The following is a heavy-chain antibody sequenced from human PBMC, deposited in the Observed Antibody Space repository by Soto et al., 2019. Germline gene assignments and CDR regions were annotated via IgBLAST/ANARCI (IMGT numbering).Heavy chain of an antibody. V-gene: IGHV3-9*01. D-gene: IGHD3-22*01. Sequence: PGGTLRLSCAASGFTLDDYAMHWVRQVPGKGLEWVAGIGWRNFVLGYGDSVKGRFSTSRDNSNNTLYLQMSSLRTADTAGFYCASPRYYYDSGSYSDAHPADYWGLGTLVHVS. CDR1: GFTLDDYA. CDR3: ASPRYYYDSGSYSDAHPADY. CDR2: IGWRNFVL. J-gene: IGHJ4*02.